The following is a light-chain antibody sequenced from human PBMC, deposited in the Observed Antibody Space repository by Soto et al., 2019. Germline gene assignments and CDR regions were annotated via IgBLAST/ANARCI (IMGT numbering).Light chain of an antibody. Sequence: DIQMTQSPASLSASVGDRVTITCQASQDISNYLSWYQQKPGKAPKLLIYDASNLETCVPSRFSGSGSGTEFTLTISSLQPDDFATYYCQQHQTYSTFGQGTKVDIK. CDR2: DAS. J-gene: IGKJ1*01. CDR1: QDISNY. CDR3: QQHQTYST. V-gene: IGKV1-33*01.